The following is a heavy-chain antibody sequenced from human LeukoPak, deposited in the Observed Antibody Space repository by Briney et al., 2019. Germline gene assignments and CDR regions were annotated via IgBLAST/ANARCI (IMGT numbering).Heavy chain of an antibody. J-gene: IGHJ3*02. V-gene: IGHV4-59*01. CDR2: IYYTGST. CDR3: ARDWWELTRLSALYI. CDR1: GGSISSYN. D-gene: IGHD1-26*01. Sequence: SETLSLTCTVSGGSISSYNWNWIRQPPGKGLEWIGYIYYTGSTTYNPSLKSRVTISVDTSKNQFSLKLRSVTAADTAVYYCARDWWELTRLSALYIWGQGTVVTVSS.